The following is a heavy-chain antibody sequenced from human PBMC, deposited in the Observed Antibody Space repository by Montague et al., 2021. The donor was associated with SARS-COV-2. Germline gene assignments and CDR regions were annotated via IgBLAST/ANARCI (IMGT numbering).Heavy chain of an antibody. CDR3: ARAQNICFIANCVNYFDL. Sequence: SETRSLTCSVSGGSTSNYYWTWIRQSPGKGLQWIGYIFYTGSTKFNPSLKGRVSMSLDTSKNHFSLRLSAVTAADTARYYCARAQNICFIANCVNYFDLWGLGALVTVSS. CDR2: IFYTGST. CDR1: GGSTSNYY. D-gene: IGHD2-15*01. J-gene: IGHJ4*02. V-gene: IGHV4-59*01.